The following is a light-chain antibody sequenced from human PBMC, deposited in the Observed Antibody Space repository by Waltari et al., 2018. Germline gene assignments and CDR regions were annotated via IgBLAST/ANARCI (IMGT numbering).Light chain of an antibody. CDR1: QIVSNNY. CDR3: HLYGSART. V-gene: IGKV3-20*01. Sequence: NVLTQSPGTLSLSPGERATLSCRASQIVSNNYLAWYQQQPGQAPRLLIYGVSSRATGIPDRFSGMGSGTDFTLTISRLEPEDSAVYFCHLYGSARTFGGGTKVEIK. CDR2: GVS. J-gene: IGKJ4*01.